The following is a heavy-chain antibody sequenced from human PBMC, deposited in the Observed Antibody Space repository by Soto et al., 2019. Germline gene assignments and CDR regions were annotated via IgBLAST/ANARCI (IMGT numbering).Heavy chain of an antibody. Sequence: ASVKVSCKASGYTFPSYAMHWVRQAPGQRLEWMGWINAGNGNTKYSQKFQGWVTMTRDTSISTAYMELSRLRSDDTAVYYCAREVTMVLGVTYYSGMDGWGQGTTVTVSS. D-gene: IGHD3-10*01. J-gene: IGHJ6*02. V-gene: IGHV1-3*01. CDR2: INAGNGNT. CDR3: AREVTMVLGVTYYSGMDG. CDR1: GYTFPSYA.